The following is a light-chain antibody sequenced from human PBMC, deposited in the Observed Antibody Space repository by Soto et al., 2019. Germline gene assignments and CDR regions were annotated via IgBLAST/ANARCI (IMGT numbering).Light chain of an antibody. V-gene: IGKV2-30*01. CDR3: MQGTHWPHT. J-gene: IGKJ1*01. Sequence: DVVVTQSPLSLPVTLGQPASISCRSSRSLVYSDGNTSLKWFQQRPGQSPRRLIFEVSNRDAGVPDRFCGSASGTEFTLKISRVEAEYVGVYDCMQGTHWPHTFGQGTKVETK. CDR2: EVS. CDR1: RSLVYSDGNTS.